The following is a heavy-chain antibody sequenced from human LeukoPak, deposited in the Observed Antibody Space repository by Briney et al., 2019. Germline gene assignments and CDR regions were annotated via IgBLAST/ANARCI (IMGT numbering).Heavy chain of an antibody. CDR3: ANLPLNYYDSSGYPDAFDI. CDR2: IRYDGSNK. J-gene: IGHJ3*02. V-gene: IGHV3-30*02. D-gene: IGHD3-22*01. CDR1: GFTFSSYG. Sequence: GGSLRLSCAASGFTFSSYGMHWVRQAPGKGLEWVAFIRYDGSNKYYADSVKGRFNISRDNSKNTLYLQMNSLRAEDTAVYYRANLPLNYYDSSGYPDAFDIWGQGTMVTVSS.